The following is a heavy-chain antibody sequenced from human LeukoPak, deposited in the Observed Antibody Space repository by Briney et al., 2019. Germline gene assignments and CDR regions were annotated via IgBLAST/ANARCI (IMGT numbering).Heavy chain of an antibody. Sequence: ASVKVSCKASGYTFTGYYMHWVRQAPGQGLEWMGWINLNSGGTNYAQKFQGRVTMTRDTSISTAYMELSRLRSDDTAVYYCARPSDSSGWYDWFDPWGQGTLVTVSS. J-gene: IGHJ5*02. V-gene: IGHV1-2*02. CDR2: INLNSGGT. D-gene: IGHD6-19*01. CDR3: ARPSDSSGWYDWFDP. CDR1: GYTFTGYY.